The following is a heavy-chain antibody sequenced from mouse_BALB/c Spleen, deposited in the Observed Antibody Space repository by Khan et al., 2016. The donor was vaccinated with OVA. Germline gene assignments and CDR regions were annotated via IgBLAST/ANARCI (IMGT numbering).Heavy chain of an antibody. J-gene: IGHJ1*01. V-gene: IGHV2-3*01. D-gene: IGHD2-10*01. CDR3: AKGGTYFGGYFDV. CDR2: IWGAGST. CDR1: GFSFTNYG. Sequence: QVQLKESGPGLVAPSQSLSITCTVSGFSFTNYGISWVRQPPGKGLEWLGVIWGAGSTNYHSALISRLSISKDNSKSQVFLELNSLQTDDTATYYGAKGGTYFGGYFDVWGAGTTVTVSS.